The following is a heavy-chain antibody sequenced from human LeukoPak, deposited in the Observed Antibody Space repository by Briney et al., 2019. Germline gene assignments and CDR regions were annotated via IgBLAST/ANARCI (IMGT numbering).Heavy chain of an antibody. J-gene: IGHJ4*02. Sequence: SETLSLTCTVSGYSISSGYYWGWIRQPPGKGLEWIGSIYHSGSTYYNPSLNSRVTISVDTSKNQFSLKLSSVTAADTAVYYCARGQWESSDFWSGYYTGCYFDYWGQGTLVTVSS. V-gene: IGHV4-38-2*02. CDR2: IYHSGST. CDR1: GYSISSGYY. D-gene: IGHD3-3*01. CDR3: ARGQWESSDFWSGYYTGCYFDY.